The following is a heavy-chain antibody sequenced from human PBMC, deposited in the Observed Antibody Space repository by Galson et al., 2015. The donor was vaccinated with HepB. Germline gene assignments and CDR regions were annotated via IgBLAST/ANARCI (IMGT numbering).Heavy chain of an antibody. V-gene: IGHV5-51*01. J-gene: IGHJ5*02. CDR3: ARHVPVVRGVINWFDP. CDR1: GYSFTSYW. CDR2: IFPGDSHT. D-gene: IGHD3-10*01. Sequence: QSGAEVKKPGESLKISCKGSGYSFTSYWIGWVRQMPGKGLEWMGIIFPGDSHTAYSPSFQGQVTISADKSISTAYLQWSSLKASDTAMYYCARHVPVVRGVINWFDPWGQGTLVTVSS.